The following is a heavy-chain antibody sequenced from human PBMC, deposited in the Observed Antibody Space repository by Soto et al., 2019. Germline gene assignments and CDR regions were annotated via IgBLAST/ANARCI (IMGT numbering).Heavy chain of an antibody. CDR2: ISGYNGNT. CDR1: GYRYTTYA. Sequence: QVQLVQCGGEVKKPGASVKVSCKTSGYRYTTYAISWVRQALGQGLEWMGWISGYNGNTHYAQKFQGRVSMTTDTSTITAYVELWSLRSDDTAVYYCAREGPAPYYYYGMDVWGQGTTVTVSS. CDR3: AREGPAPYYYYGMDV. J-gene: IGHJ6*02. V-gene: IGHV1-18*01.